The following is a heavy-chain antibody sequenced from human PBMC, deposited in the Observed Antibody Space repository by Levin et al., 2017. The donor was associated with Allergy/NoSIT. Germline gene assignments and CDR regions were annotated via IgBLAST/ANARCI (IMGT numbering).Heavy chain of an antibody. J-gene: IGHJ6*02. CDR2: IYYSGST. V-gene: IGHV4-59*08. CDR3: ARRSCSGGTCYSGSHGMDV. CDR1: GDSISSNY. Sequence: TSETLSLTCTVSGDSISSNYWSWIRQPPEKGLEWIGYIYYSGSTNYNPSLKSRVTISIDTSKNQFSLKLSSVTAADTAVYYCARRSCSGGTCYSGSHGMDVWGQGTTVTVSS. D-gene: IGHD2-15*01.